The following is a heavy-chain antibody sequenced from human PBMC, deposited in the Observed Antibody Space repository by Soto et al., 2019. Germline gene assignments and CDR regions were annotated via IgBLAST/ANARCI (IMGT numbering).Heavy chain of an antibody. CDR1: GGSMRSYY. Sequence: PSETLSLTCSVSGGSMRSYYWSWIRQPPGKGLEWIGYIHDSGTTKYSSSLKSRVTMSVDTSKNQFSLKVNSVTTADTAIYYCARVGHLNVYYASDYWGQGVLVTVSS. V-gene: IGHV4-59*01. CDR3: ARVGHLNVYYASDY. CDR2: IHDSGTT. D-gene: IGHD1-26*01. J-gene: IGHJ4*02.